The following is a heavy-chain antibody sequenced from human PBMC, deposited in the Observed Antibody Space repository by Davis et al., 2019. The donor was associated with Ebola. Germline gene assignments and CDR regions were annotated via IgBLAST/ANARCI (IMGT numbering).Heavy chain of an antibody. J-gene: IGHJ4*02. Sequence: GGSLRLSCAASGLTFSGSAMHWVRQASGKGLEWVGRIRSKANSYATAYAASVKGRFTISRDDSKNTAYLQMNSLKTEDTAVYYCTSTTNLIDYWGQGTLVTVSS. V-gene: IGHV3-73*01. D-gene: IGHD1-26*01. CDR3: TSTTNLIDY. CDR2: IRSKANSYAT. CDR1: GLTFSGSA.